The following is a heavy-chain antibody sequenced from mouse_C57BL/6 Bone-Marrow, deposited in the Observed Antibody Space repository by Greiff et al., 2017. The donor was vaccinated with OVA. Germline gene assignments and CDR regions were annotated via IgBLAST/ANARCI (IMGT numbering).Heavy chain of an antibody. V-gene: IGHV1-81*01. CDR2: IYTRSGNT. Sequence: QVQLQQSGAELARPGASVKLSCKASGYTFTSYGISWVKQRTVQGLEWIGEIYTRSGNTYYNEKFKGKATLTADKSSSTAEVELRSLTSVDSAGYFCARSHYYGSSYGFDYWGQGTTLTVSS. CDR3: ARSHYYGSSYGFDY. CDR1: GYTFTSYG. J-gene: IGHJ2*01. D-gene: IGHD1-1*01.